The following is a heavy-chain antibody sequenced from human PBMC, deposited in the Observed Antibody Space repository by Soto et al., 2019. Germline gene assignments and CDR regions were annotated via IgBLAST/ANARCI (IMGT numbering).Heavy chain of an antibody. V-gene: IGHV1-69*06. CDR3: ARGLECRGYCLDKPTWFAP. CDR2: IIPIFGTP. J-gene: IGHJ5*02. CDR1: GGTFSTYT. Sequence: GASLKVSCKASGGTFSTYTFSWVRQAQGQGLEWMGRIIPIFGTPYYAQKFQGRVTITADKSTSTVYMELSSLRSDDTAVYFCARGLECRGYCLDKPTWFAPWGQGTLVTVSS. D-gene: IGHD2-15*01.